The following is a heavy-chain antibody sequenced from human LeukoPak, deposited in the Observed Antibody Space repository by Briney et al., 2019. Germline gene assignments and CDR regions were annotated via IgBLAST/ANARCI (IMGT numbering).Heavy chain of an antibody. CDR3: ARDGRELEDTAMVPYWFDP. J-gene: IGHJ5*02. V-gene: IGHV1-69*01. CDR1: GGTFSSYA. CDR2: IIPNFGTA. D-gene: IGHD5-18*01. Sequence: GASVKVSCKASGGTFSSYAISWVRQAPGQGLEWMGGIIPNFGTANYAQKFQGRVTITADESTSTAYMELSSLRSEDTAVYYCARDGRELEDTAMVPYWFDPWAQGTLVTVSS.